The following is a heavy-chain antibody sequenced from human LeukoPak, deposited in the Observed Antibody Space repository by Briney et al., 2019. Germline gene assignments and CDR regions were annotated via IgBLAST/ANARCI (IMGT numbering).Heavy chain of an antibody. V-gene: IGHV3-11*01. CDR2: ISPGGGMT. CDR1: GLIFSDYH. Sequence: GGSLRLSCAASGLIFSDYHMGWIRQAPGKGLEWLSYISPGGGMTYFADSVKGRFTISRDNARNSLSLQMNSLTAEDTAVYYCAGGRDIAVAGPGGYFDYWGQGTLVTVSS. D-gene: IGHD6-19*01. J-gene: IGHJ4*02. CDR3: AGGRDIAVAGPGGYFDY.